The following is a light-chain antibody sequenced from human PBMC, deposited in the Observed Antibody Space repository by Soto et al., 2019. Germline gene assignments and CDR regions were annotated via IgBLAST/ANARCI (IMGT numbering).Light chain of an antibody. Sequence: EIVMTQSPATLSVSPGERATLSCRASQNVNNNLAWYQQKPGQAPRLLIHGASTRATGIPARFSGSGSGTELTLTISSLQSEDFAVYYCLQYNNWPRTFGPGTKVDI. CDR3: LQYNNWPRT. CDR2: GAS. CDR1: QNVNNN. V-gene: IGKV3-15*01. J-gene: IGKJ3*01.